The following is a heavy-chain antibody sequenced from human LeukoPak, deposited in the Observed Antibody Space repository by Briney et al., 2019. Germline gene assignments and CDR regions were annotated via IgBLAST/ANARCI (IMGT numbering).Heavy chain of an antibody. Sequence: SVKVSCKASGYTFTSYGISWVRQAPGQGLEWMGWISAYNGNTNYAQKLQGRVTMTTDTSTSTAYMELRSLRSDDTAVYYCARDQHCSSTSCYDYWGQGTLVTVSS. CDR1: GYTFTSYG. J-gene: IGHJ4*02. V-gene: IGHV1-18*01. D-gene: IGHD2-2*01. CDR2: ISAYNGNT. CDR3: ARDQHCSSTSCYDY.